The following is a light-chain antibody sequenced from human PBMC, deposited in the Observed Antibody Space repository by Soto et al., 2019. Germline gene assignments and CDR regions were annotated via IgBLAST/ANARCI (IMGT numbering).Light chain of an antibody. Sequence: QSVLTQPPSASGTPGQRVTISCSGSSSNIGSNYVYWYQQLPGTAPKLLIYSNNQRPSGVPDRFSGSKSGTSASLAISGLRSEDEADYHCAAWDDSLWVFGGGPKLTVL. V-gene: IGLV1-47*02. J-gene: IGLJ3*02. CDR2: SNN. CDR3: AAWDDSLWV. CDR1: SSNIGSNY.